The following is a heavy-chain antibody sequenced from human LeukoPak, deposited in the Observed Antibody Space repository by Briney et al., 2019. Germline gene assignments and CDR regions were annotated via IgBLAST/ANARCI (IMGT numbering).Heavy chain of an antibody. Sequence: PGGSLRLSCAASGFTFSSYEMNWVRQAPGKGLEWVSYISSSGSTIYYADSVKGRFTISRDNAKNSLYLQMNSLRAEDTALYYCAKAASGAVDYWGQGTLVTVSS. D-gene: IGHD3-10*01. CDR2: ISSSGSTI. CDR3: AKAASGAVDY. J-gene: IGHJ4*02. V-gene: IGHV3-48*03. CDR1: GFTFSSYE.